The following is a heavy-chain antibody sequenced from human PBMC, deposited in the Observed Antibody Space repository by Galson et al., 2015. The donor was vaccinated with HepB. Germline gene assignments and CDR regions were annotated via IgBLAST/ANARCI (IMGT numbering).Heavy chain of an antibody. V-gene: IGHV3-7*03. J-gene: IGHJ4*02. CDR2: IKQDGSEK. CDR3: ARSSYPRVYYDILTGPPDY. CDR1: GFTFSSYW. D-gene: IGHD3-9*01. Sequence: LRLSCAASGFTFSSYWMSWVRQAPGKGLEWVANIKQDGSEKYYVDSVKGRFTISRDNAKNSLYLQMNSLRAEDTAVYYCARSSYPRVYYDILTGPPDYWGQGTLVTVSS.